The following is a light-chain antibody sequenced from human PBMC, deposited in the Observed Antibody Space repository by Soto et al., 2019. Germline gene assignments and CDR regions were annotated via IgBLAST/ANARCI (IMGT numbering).Light chain of an antibody. CDR2: DVS. V-gene: IGLV2-11*01. J-gene: IGLJ1*01. CDR3: CSYGGYYNYV. CDR1: STDVGGYNY. Sequence: QSVLTQPRSVSGSPGQSVTISCTGTSTDVGGYNYVSWYQQHPGKAPKVMIYDVSKRPSGVPDRFSGSKSGNTASLTISGLQAEDEADYNCCSYGGYYNYVFGTGTKLTVL.